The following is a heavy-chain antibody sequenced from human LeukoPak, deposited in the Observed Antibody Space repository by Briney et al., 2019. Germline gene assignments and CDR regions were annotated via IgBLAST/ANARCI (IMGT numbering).Heavy chain of an antibody. D-gene: IGHD3-22*01. CDR3: ARGLAPVYDSSGYPLGKNDY. J-gene: IGHJ4*02. Sequence: PSETLSLTCTVSGDSISSTGDYWGWIRQPPGKGLEFIGSIYYSGSTNYNPSLKSRVTISVDKSKNQFSLNLSSVTAADTAVYYCARGLAPVYDSSGYPLGKNDYWGQGTLVTVSS. CDR1: GDSISSTGDY. CDR2: IYYSGST. V-gene: IGHV4-39*07.